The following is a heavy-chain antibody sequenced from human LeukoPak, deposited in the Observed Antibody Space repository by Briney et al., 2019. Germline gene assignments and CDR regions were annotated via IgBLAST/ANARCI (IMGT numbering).Heavy chain of an antibody. CDR1: GYTFIKYG. CDR2: ISGYNGNT. D-gene: IGHD4-23*01. CDR3: ARGHYCGNPDY. Sequence: GASVKVSCKASGYTFIKYGINWVRQAPGQGLEWMGWISGYNGNTNYAQKLQGRVTMTTDTSTTTAYMELRSLRSDDTAMYYCARGHYCGNPDYWVQGTLVTVSS. V-gene: IGHV1-18*01. J-gene: IGHJ4*02.